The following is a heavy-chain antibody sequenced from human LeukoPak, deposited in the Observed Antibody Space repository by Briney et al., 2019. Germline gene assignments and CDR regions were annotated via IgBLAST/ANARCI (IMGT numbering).Heavy chain of an antibody. J-gene: IGHJ6*04. CDR2: ISSSGSTI. Sequence: GGSLRLSCAASGFTFSSYEMNWVRQAPGKGLEGVSYISSSGSTIYYADSVKGRFTISRDNAKNSLYLQMNSLRAEDTAVYYCAELGITMIGGVWGKGTTVTISS. V-gene: IGHV3-48*03. D-gene: IGHD3-10*02. CDR1: GFTFSSYE. CDR3: AELGITMIGGV.